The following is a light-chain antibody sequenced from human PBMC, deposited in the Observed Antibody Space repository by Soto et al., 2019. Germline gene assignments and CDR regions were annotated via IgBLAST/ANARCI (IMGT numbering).Light chain of an antibody. CDR1: SSDVGGYNY. V-gene: IGLV2-14*01. Sequence: LTQPASVSGSPGQSITISCTGTSSDVGGYNYVSWYQQHPGKAPKLMIYEVSNRPSGVSNRFSGSKSGNTASLTISGLQAEDEADYYCSSYTSSSTLPYVFGTGTKVTVL. CDR2: EVS. CDR3: SSYTSSSTLPYV. J-gene: IGLJ1*01.